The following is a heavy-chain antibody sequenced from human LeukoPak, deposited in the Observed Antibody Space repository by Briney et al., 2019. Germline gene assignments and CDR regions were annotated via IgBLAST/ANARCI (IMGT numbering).Heavy chain of an antibody. CDR1: GGTFSSYA. CDR2: IIPILGIA. V-gene: IGHV1-69*04. Sequence: SVKVSCKASGGTFSSYAISWVRQAPGQGLEWMGRIIPILGIANYAQKFQGRVTITADKSTSTAYMELSSLRSEDTAVYYCARDQDHIAVAGIDYWGQGTLVTVSS. J-gene: IGHJ4*02. CDR3: ARDQDHIAVAGIDY. D-gene: IGHD6-19*01.